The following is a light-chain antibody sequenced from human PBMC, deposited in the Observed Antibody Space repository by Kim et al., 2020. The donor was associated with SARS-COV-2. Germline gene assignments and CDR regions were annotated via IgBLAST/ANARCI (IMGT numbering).Light chain of an antibody. CDR1: SLIIYY. CDR3: NSRESGVNHVV. J-gene: IGLJ3*02. CDR2: EKN. Sequence: ALGQTVRITCQGDSLIIYYASWYQQKPGQAPLLVLYEKNNRPSGIPDRFSGSSSGNTASLTITGAQAEDEADYYCNSRESGVNHVVFGGGTQLTVL. V-gene: IGLV3-19*01.